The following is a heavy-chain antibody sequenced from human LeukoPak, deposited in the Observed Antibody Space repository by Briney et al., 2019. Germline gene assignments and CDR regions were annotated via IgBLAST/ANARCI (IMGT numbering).Heavy chain of an antibody. V-gene: IGHV1-69*05. D-gene: IGHD3-22*01. Sequence: SVKVSCKASGGTFSSYAISWVRQAPGQGLEWMGRIIPIFGTANYAQKFQGRVTFTTDESTSTAYMEPSSLRSEDTAVYYCARERGDSSGYTPPYFDYWGQGTLVTVSS. CDR3: ARERGDSSGYTPPYFDY. CDR1: GGTFSSYA. CDR2: IIPIFGTA. J-gene: IGHJ4*02.